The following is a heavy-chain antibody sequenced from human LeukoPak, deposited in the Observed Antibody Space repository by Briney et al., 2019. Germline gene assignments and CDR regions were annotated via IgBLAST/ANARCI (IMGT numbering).Heavy chain of an antibody. CDR3: VRVFLERLTSGYFDN. Sequence: PGGSLRLSCAASGFTFGEYAMHWVRQAPGKGLEWVAVISYDGRQKFYGDSVKGRFTISRDNPKNTVYLQMNSLRNDGGAVCYCVRVFLERLTSGYFDNWGQGNLVTVSP. CDR2: ISYDGRQK. CDR1: GFTFGEYA. D-gene: IGHD3-3*01. J-gene: IGHJ4*02. V-gene: IGHV3-30-3*01.